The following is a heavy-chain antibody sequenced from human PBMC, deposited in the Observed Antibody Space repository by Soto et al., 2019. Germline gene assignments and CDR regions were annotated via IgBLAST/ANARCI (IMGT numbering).Heavy chain of an antibody. CDR2: IQNDGSRT. CDR1: GFTFNYYW. Sequence: PGGSLRLSCAASGFTFNYYWMHWVRQAPGQGLVWVAHIQNDGSRTTYADSVKGRFTISRDNANNKLFLQMNSLRADDSAVYYCARGQKGGFELWGKGTTVTVDS. V-gene: IGHV3-74*01. J-gene: IGHJ6*04. CDR3: ARGQKGGFEL. D-gene: IGHD3-9*01.